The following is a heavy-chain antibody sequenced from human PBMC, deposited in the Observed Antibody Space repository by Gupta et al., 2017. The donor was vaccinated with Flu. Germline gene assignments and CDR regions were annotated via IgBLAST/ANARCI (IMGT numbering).Heavy chain of an antibody. V-gene: IGHV1-2*02. J-gene: IGHJ6*02. CDR2: INPNSGCT. CDR3: ARDGKDIVVVPAAIDNYYYYGMDV. D-gene: IGHD2-2*02. Sequence: VQLVQSGAEVTTPGASMKVSCTPSGYTSTGYYMHRVQQPPGKGFDSLGWINPNSGCTNYAQKFQGRVTMTRDTSISTAYMELSRLISDDTAVYYCARDGKDIVVVPAAIDNYYYYGMDVWGQGTTVTVSS. CDR1: GYTSTGYY.